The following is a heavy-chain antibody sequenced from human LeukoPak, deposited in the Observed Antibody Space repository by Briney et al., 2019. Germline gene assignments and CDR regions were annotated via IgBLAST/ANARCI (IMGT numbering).Heavy chain of an antibody. CDR3: AKEGPALGYSSSWYEGYYGMDV. D-gene: IGHD6-13*01. CDR2: ISGSGGST. J-gene: IGHJ6*02. V-gene: IGHV3-23*01. Sequence: GGSLRLSCAASGFTFSSYAMSWVRQAPGKGLEWVSAISGSGGSTYYADSVKGRFAISRDNSKNTLYVQMNSLRADDTAVYYCAKEGPALGYSSSWYEGYYGMDVWGQGTTVTVSS. CDR1: GFTFSSYA.